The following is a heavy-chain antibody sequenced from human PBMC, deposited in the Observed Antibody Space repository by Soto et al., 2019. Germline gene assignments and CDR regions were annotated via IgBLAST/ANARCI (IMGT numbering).Heavy chain of an antibody. CDR3: ARDRVTMVRGVIRYYGMDV. V-gene: IGHV4-4*02. J-gene: IGHJ6*02. Sequence: LSLTCAVSGGSISSSNWWSWVRQPPGKGLEWIGEIYHSGSTNYNPSLKSRVTISVDKSKNQFSLKLSSVTAADTAVYYCARDRVTMVRGVIRYYGMDVWGQGTTVTVS. CDR2: IYHSGST. CDR1: GGSISSSNW. D-gene: IGHD3-10*01.